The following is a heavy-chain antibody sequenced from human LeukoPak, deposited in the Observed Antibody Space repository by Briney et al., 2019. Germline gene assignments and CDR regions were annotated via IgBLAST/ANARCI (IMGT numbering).Heavy chain of an antibody. CDR1: GFTFSSYA. Sequence: PGGSLRLSCAASGFTFSSYAMNWVRQDPGKGLECVSGISASGGTTYYADSMKGRFTISRDNSKGTLFLQLNSLRAEDTAVYYCAKASSYGSMSYDFDSWGQGTLVTVSS. CDR2: ISASGGTT. CDR3: AKASSYGSMSYDFDS. D-gene: IGHD3-10*01. V-gene: IGHV3-23*01. J-gene: IGHJ4*02.